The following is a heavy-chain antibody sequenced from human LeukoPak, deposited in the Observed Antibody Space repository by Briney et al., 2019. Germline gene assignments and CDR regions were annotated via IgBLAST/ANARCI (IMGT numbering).Heavy chain of an antibody. Sequence: GRSLRLSCAASGFTFSSYAMHWVRQAPGKGLGWVGVISYDGSNKYYADSVKGRFTISRDNSKNTLYLQMNSLRAEDTAVYYCARDHHLDYWGQGTLVTV. CDR1: GFTFSSYA. CDR2: ISYDGSNK. D-gene: IGHD1-14*01. V-gene: IGHV3-30-3*01. J-gene: IGHJ4*02. CDR3: ARDHHLDY.